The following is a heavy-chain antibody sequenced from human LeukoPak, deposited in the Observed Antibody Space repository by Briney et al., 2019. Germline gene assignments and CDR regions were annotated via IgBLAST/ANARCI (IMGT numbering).Heavy chain of an antibody. Sequence: GRSLRLSCAASGFTFSSYSMNWVRQAPGKGLEWVSYISSSSSTIYYADSVKGRFTISRDNAKDSLYLQMNSLRDEDTAVYYCAREAVAGTAKYYYYGMDVWGQGTTVTVSS. J-gene: IGHJ6*02. V-gene: IGHV3-48*02. CDR1: GFTFSSYS. D-gene: IGHD6-19*01. CDR3: AREAVAGTAKYYYYGMDV. CDR2: ISSSSSTI.